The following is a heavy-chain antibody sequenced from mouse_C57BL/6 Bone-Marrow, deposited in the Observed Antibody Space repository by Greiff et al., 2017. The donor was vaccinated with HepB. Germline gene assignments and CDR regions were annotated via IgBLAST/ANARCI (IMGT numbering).Heavy chain of an antibody. V-gene: IGHV2-5*01. J-gene: IGHJ1*03. D-gene: IGHD1-1*01. CDR3: AKGYYYGSRYFDV. CDR1: GFSLTSYG. Sequence: QVQLQQSGPGLVQPSQSLSITCTVSGFSLTSYGVHWVRQSPGKGLEWLGVIWRGGSTDYNAAFMSRLSITKDNSKSQVFFKMNSLQADDTAIYYCAKGYYYGSRYFDVWGTGTTVTVSS. CDR2: IWRGGST.